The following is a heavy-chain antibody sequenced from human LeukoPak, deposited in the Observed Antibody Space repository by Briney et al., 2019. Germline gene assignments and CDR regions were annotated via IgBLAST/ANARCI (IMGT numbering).Heavy chain of an antibody. CDR2: MYYTGST. V-gene: IGHV4-39*02. CDR3: ARDDYDFWSGYFDAFDI. D-gene: IGHD3-3*01. CDR1: GGSISSSSSY. Sequence: SGTLSLTCTVSGGSISSSSSYWGWLRQPPGKGLEWIGSMYYTGSTYYNPSLKSRVTISIDTSKNQFSLKLSSVTAADTAVYYCARDDYDFWSGYFDAFDIWGQGTMVTVSS. J-gene: IGHJ3*02.